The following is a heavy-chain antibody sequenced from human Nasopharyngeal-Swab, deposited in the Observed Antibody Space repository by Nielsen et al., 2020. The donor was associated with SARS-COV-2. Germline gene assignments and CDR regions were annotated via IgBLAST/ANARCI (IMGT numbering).Heavy chain of an antibody. CDR3: ARGRRGSSWYFFYFDY. Sequence: SETLSLTCAVYGGSFSGYYWSWIRQPPGKGLERIGEINHSGSTNYNPSLKSRVTISVDTSKNQFSLKLSSVTAADTAVYYCARGRRGSSWYFFYFDYWGQGTLVTVSS. D-gene: IGHD6-13*01. J-gene: IGHJ4*02. CDR2: INHSGST. V-gene: IGHV4-34*01. CDR1: GGSFSGYY.